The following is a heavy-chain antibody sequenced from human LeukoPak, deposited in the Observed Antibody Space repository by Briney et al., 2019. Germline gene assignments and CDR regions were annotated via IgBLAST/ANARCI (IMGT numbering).Heavy chain of an antibody. CDR2: INPNSGGT. V-gene: IGHV1-2*06. D-gene: IGHD3-10*01. CDR3: ATSVRWFGELLFDY. CDR1: GYTFTGYY. Sequence: ASVKVSCKASGYTFTGYYMHWVRQAPGQGLEWMGRINPNSGGTNYAQKFQGRVTMTRDTSISTAYMELSRLRSEDTAVYYCATSVRWFGELLFDYWGQGTLVTVAS. J-gene: IGHJ4*02.